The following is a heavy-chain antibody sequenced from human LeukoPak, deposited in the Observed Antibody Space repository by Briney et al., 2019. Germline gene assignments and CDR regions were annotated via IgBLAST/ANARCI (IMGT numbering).Heavy chain of an antibody. CDR3: ARDSGSPHFDY. Sequence: PGGSLRLSCEASGFGFSNYAMDWVRQAPGKGLEWVSSISSSSSYIYYADSVKGRFTISRDNAKNSLYLQMNSLRAEDTAVYYCARDSGSPHFDYWGQGTLVTVSS. V-gene: IGHV3-21*01. CDR2: ISSSSSYI. J-gene: IGHJ4*02. CDR1: GFGFSNYA. D-gene: IGHD3-10*01.